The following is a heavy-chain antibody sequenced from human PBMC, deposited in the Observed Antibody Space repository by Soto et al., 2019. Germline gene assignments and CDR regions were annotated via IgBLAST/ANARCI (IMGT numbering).Heavy chain of an antibody. CDR2: IYSGGST. CDR1: GFTVSSNY. CDR3: ATSTSPSYGMDV. V-gene: IGHV3-53*01. D-gene: IGHD2-2*01. Sequence: EVQLMESGGGLIQPGGSLRLSCAASGFTVSSNYMSWVRQAPGKGLEWVSVIYSGGSTYYADSVKGRFTISRDNSKNTLYLQMNSLRAEDTAVYYCATSTSPSYGMDVWGQGTTVTVSS. J-gene: IGHJ6*02.